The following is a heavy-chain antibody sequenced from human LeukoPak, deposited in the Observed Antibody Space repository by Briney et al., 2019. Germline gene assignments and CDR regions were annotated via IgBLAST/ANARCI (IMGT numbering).Heavy chain of an antibody. CDR3: ARARKAVAGNTFDY. CDR1: GGSFSGYY. CDR2: INHSGST. V-gene: IGHV4-34*01. J-gene: IGHJ4*02. Sequence: SETLSLTCAVYGGSFSGYYWSWIRQPPGKGLEWIGEINHSGSTNYNPSLKSRVTISVDTSKNQFSLKLSSVTAADTAVYYCARARKAVAGNTFDYWGRGTLVTVSS. D-gene: IGHD6-19*01.